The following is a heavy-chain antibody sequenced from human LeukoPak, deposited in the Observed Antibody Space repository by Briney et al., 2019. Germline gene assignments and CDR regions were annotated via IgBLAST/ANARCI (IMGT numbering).Heavy chain of an antibody. CDR2: IIPIFGTA. J-gene: IGHJ5*02. CDR1: GGTFSSYA. Sequence: SVKISCKASGGTFSSYAISWVRQAPGQGLEWMGGIIPIFGTANYAQKFQGRVTITADESTSTAYMELSSLRSEDTAVYYCARNREYCSGGSCYHWFDPWGQGTLVTVSS. D-gene: IGHD2-15*01. CDR3: ARNREYCSGGSCYHWFDP. V-gene: IGHV1-69*13.